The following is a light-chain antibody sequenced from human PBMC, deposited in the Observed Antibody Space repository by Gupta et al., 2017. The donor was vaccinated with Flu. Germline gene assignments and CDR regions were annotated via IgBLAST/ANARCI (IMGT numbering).Light chain of an antibody. V-gene: IGLV1-51*02. CDR1: SSNIGNNY. Sequence: QSVLTQPPSVSAAPGQPVPIPCSGSSSNIGNNYVSWYQQLPGTAPKLLIYENNKRPSGIPDRFSGSKSGTSATLGITGLQTGDEADYYCGTWDSSLSGAVFGGGTKLTVL. CDR3: GTWDSSLSGAV. CDR2: ENN. J-gene: IGLJ2*01.